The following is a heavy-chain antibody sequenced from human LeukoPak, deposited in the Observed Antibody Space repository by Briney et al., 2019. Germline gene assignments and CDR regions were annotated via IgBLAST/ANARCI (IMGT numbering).Heavy chain of an antibody. CDR2: ISGSGGST. CDR3: AKVGIAVAGTSPSLDY. D-gene: IGHD6-19*01. J-gene: IGHJ4*02. CDR1: GFTFSSYA. V-gene: IGHV3-23*01. Sequence: GGSLRLSCAASGFTFSSYAMSWVRQAPGKGLEWVSAISGSGGSTYYADSVKGRFTISRDNSKNTLYLQMNSLRAEDTAVYYCAKVGIAVAGTSPSLDYWGQGALVTVSS.